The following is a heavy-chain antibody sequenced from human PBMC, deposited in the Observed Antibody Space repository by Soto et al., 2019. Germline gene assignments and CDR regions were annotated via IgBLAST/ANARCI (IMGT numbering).Heavy chain of an antibody. Sequence: GGSLRLSCAASGFTFSSYSMNWVRQAPGKGLEWVSSISSSSSYIYYADPVKGRFTISRDNAKNSLYLQMNSLRAEDTAVYYCARAYDYVWGSYRYTPTQYDYWGQGTLVTVSS. CDR3: ARAYDYVWGSYRYTPTQYDY. J-gene: IGHJ4*02. D-gene: IGHD3-16*02. CDR2: ISSSSSYI. V-gene: IGHV3-21*01. CDR1: GFTFSSYS.